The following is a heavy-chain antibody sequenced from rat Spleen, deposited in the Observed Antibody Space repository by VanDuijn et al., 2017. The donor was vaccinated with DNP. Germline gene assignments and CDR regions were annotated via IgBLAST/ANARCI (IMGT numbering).Heavy chain of an antibody. CDR1: GFTFSDYN. Sequence: EVQLVESGGGLVQPGRSLKLSCAASGFTFSDYNMAWVRQAPKKGLEWVATIIYDGSRTYYRDSVKGRFTISRDNAKSTLYLQMDSLRSEDTATYYCATGELGTYWYFDFWGPGTMVTVSS. V-gene: IGHV5S10*01. CDR3: ATGELGTYWYFDF. J-gene: IGHJ1*01. CDR2: IIYDGSRT. D-gene: IGHD5-1*01.